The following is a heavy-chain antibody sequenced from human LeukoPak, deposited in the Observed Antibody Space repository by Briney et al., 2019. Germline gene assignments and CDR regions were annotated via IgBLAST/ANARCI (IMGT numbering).Heavy chain of an antibody. Sequence: SETLSLTCTVSGGSISSYYWSWIRQPPGKGLEWIGYIYYSGSTNSNPSLKSRVTISVDTSKNQFSLKLSSVTAADTAVYYCAGVRGIALPGDRYMDVWGKGTTVTVSS. CDR3: AGVRGIALPGDRYMDV. J-gene: IGHJ6*03. V-gene: IGHV4-59*08. D-gene: IGHD6-19*01. CDR2: IYYSGST. CDR1: GGSISSYY.